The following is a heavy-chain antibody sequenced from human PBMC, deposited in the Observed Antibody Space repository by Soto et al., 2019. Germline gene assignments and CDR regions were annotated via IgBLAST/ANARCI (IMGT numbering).Heavy chain of an antibody. CDR3: ARSSHKESWFDP. Sequence: SETLSLTCTVSGASVGSGGYYWSWIRQVPGKGLEWIGYIKYSGTTHYSPSLKSRVNISFDKSRNQFSLKLNSVTAADTAVYYCARSSHKESWFDPWGQGTLVTVSS. D-gene: IGHD6-13*01. J-gene: IGHJ5*02. CDR1: GASVGSGGYY. V-gene: IGHV4-31*09. CDR2: IKYSGTT.